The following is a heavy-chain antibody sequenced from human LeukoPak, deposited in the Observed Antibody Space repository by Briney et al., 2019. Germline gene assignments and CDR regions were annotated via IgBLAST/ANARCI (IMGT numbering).Heavy chain of an antibody. CDR2: IRYDGSNK. V-gene: IGHV3-30*02. D-gene: IGHD3-22*01. Sequence: GGSLRLSCAASGFTFSSYGMQWVRQAAGKGLEWVAFIRYDGSNKYYADSVKGRFNISRDNSKNTLYLQMNSLRAEDTAVYYCATISFSVSYYYDSSGYYRELDYWGQGTLVTVSS. CDR3: ATISFSVSYYYDSSGYYRELDY. J-gene: IGHJ4*02. CDR1: GFTFSSYG.